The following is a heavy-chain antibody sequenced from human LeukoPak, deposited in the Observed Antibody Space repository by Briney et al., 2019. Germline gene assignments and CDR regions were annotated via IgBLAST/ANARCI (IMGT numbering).Heavy chain of an antibody. V-gene: IGHV3-7*03. CDR3: ARGEYYYVGGY. J-gene: IGHJ4*02. D-gene: IGHD3-10*02. CDR2: IKEDGSQK. Sequence: GGSLRLSCAASGFTFSSYGMHWVRQAPGKGLEWVANIKEDGSQKYYVDSVRGRFTMSRDNAKNSLYLQMNSLRTEDTAVYYCARGEYYYVGGYWGQGTLVTVSS. CDR1: GFTFSSYG.